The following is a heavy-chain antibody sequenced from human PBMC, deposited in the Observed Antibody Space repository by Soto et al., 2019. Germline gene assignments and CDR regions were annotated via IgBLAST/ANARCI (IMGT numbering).Heavy chain of an antibody. J-gene: IGHJ4*02. D-gene: IGHD5-18*01. CDR2: ISYDGSNK. V-gene: IGHV3-30-3*01. CDR3: ARGGDGYSYGRHFDY. CDR1: GFTFSSYA. Sequence: QPGGALRLSCAASGFTFSSYAMHWDRQAPGKGQEWVAVISYDGSNKYYADSVKGRFTISRDNSKNTQYLQMNSLRAEDTAVYYCARGGDGYSYGRHFDYSGKETLVPVAS.